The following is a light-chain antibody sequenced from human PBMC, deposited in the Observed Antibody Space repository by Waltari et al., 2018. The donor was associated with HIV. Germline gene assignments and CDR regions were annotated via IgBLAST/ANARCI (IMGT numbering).Light chain of an antibody. Sequence: IVMTHAPDSVAVSLGQTATLTCKSSRNVFFGRNNNYYVAWAQHKPGHSPSLLIYWSSVRASGVPDRFTAIGSGTDFTLIISSLQAEDVADYYCHQYYSAPQTFGQGTRVEI. CDR3: HQYYSAPQT. CDR1: RNVFFGRNNNYY. J-gene: IGKJ1*01. V-gene: IGKV4-1*01. CDR2: WSS.